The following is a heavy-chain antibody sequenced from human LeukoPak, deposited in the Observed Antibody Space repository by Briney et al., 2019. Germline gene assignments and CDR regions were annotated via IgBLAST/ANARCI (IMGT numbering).Heavy chain of an antibody. CDR1: GGSISSGGYS. V-gene: IGHV4-30-2*01. CDR2: IYHSGST. J-gene: IGHJ5*02. CDR3: ARYGSGSYYFSHNWFDP. D-gene: IGHD3-10*01. Sequence: SETLSLTCAVSGGSISSGGYSWSWIRQPPGKGLEWIGYIYHSGSTYYNPSLKSRVTISVDRSKNQFSLELSSVTAADTAVYYCARYGSGSYYFSHNWFDPWGQGTLVTVSS.